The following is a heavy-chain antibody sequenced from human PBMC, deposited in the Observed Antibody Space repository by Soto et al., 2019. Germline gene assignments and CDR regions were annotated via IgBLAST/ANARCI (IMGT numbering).Heavy chain of an antibody. J-gene: IGHJ4*02. V-gene: IGHV3-7*03. CDR1: GFTFSTYY. CDR2: IKNDGSEQ. CDR3: SRENWFQDY. Sequence: GGSLRLSCAASGFTFSTYYMTWVRQAPGKGLEWVASIKNDGSEQYYVDSVKGRFTISRDNAKNSLYLQMNSLRAGDTALYYCSRENWFQDYWGQRTRVTAS. D-gene: IGHD3-10*01.